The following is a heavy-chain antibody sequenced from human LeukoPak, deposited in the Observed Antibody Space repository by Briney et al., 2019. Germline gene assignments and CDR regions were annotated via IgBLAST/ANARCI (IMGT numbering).Heavy chain of an antibody. CDR1: GGSISSYY. CDR3: ARESGSYLWRSWLNP. J-gene: IGHJ5*02. CDR2: IYYSGST. V-gene: IGHV4-59*01. Sequence: SETLSLTCTVSGGSISSYYWSWIRQPPGKGLEWIGYIYYSGSTNYNPSLKSRVTISVDTSKNQFSLKMSSVTAADTAVYYCARESGSYLWRSWLNPWGQGTLVTVSS. D-gene: IGHD3-16*01.